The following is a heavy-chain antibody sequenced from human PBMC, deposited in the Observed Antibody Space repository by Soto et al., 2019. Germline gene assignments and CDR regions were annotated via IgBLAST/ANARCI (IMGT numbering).Heavy chain of an antibody. CDR2: ISYDGSNK. V-gene: IGHV3-30*18. CDR3: AKDSPHGL. Sequence: GGSLRLSCAASGFTFSSYGMHWVRQAPGKGLKWVAVISYDGSNKYYADSVKGRFTISRDNSKNTLYLQMNCLRAEDTAVYYCAKDSPHGLWGQGTLVTVSS. CDR1: GFTFSSYG. J-gene: IGHJ4*02.